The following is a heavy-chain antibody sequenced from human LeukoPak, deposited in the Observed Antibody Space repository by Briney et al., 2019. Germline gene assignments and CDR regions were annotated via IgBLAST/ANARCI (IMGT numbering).Heavy chain of an antibody. CDR3: ARDYYDSSGYYPRRGPFDY. J-gene: IGHJ4*02. Sequence: GGSLRLSCAASGFTFSSYGMHWVRQAPGKGLEWVAVIWYDGSNKYYADSVMGRFTIARDNSKNTLYLQMNSLRAEDTAVYYCARDYYDSSGYYPRRGPFDYWGQGTLVTVSS. D-gene: IGHD3-22*01. V-gene: IGHV3-33*01. CDR1: GFTFSSYG. CDR2: IWYDGSNK.